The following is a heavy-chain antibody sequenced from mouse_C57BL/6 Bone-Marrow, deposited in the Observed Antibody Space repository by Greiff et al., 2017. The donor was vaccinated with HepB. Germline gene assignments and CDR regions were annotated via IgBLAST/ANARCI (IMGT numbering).Heavy chain of an antibody. D-gene: IGHD4-1*01. Sequence: EVQLVESGGDLVKPGGSLKLSCAASGFTFSSYGMSWVRQTPDKRLEWVATISSGGSYTYYPDNVKGRFTISRDNAKNTMYLQMSSLKSEDTAMYYCARQGTGPYYFDYWGQGTTLTVSS. J-gene: IGHJ2*01. CDR1: GFTFSSYG. CDR3: ARQGTGPYYFDY. V-gene: IGHV5-6*01. CDR2: ISSGGSYT.